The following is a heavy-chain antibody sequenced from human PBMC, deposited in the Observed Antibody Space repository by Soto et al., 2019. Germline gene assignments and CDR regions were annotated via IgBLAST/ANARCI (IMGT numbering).Heavy chain of an antibody. CDR3: SRGSFGYYGP. CDR1: GFRFSEHA. D-gene: IGHD2-2*03. Sequence: PGGSLRLSCNCSGFRFSEHAMTWVRQAPGKGLEWVGFIRNTPYGGTTDYAASVRGRFTISRDDSASIAYLQMNSLKTEDSGLSYCSRGSFGYYGPWGPGTLVTVSS. CDR2: IRNTPYGGTT. V-gene: IGHV3-49*04. J-gene: IGHJ5*02.